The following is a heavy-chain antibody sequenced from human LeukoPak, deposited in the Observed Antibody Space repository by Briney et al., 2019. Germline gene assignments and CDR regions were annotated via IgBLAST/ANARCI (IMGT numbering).Heavy chain of an antibody. CDR1: GYTLTTYY. CDR2: INPSGGST. J-gene: IGHJ4*02. CDR3: ARATPDTVLVGRPYLSTFDY. V-gene: IGHV1-46*01. D-gene: IGHD4-17*01. Sequence: GASVKVSCKASGYTLTTYYMHWGRQAPGQGLEWMGIINPSGGSTSYAQNFQGRVTMTRDTSTSTVYMELSSLRSEDTAVYYCARATPDTVLVGRPYLSTFDYWGQGTQVTVST.